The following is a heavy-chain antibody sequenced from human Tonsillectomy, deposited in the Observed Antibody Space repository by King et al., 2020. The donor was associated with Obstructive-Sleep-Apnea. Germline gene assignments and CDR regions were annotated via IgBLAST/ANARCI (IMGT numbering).Heavy chain of an antibody. D-gene: IGHD2-2*01. Sequence: QEQLVQSGAEVKKPGASVKVSCKASGYTFSNYGINWVRQAPGQGLEWMGWISAYNGNTNYPQNLQGRVTMTIDTSTSTAYMELRSLRSDDTAVYYCARDTVPTAFAEHRIDYWGQGTLVTVSS. V-gene: IGHV1-18*01. J-gene: IGHJ4*02. CDR1: GYTFSNYG. CDR3: ARDTVPTAFAEHRIDY. CDR2: ISAYNGNT.